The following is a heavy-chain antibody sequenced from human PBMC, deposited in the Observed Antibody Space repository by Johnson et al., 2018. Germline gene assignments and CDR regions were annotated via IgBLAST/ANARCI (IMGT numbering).Heavy chain of an antibody. CDR2: ISYDGSNK. V-gene: IGHV3-30*18. CDR1: GFTFSRYG. Sequence: QVQLVESGGGVVQXGRSLRLXCAASGFTFSRYGMHWVRQAPGKGLEWVAVISYDGSNKYYADSVKGRFIISRDNSKNTLYLQRIRLRAEDTAVYYCAKDRGSWELPTYAFDIWGQGTMVTVSS. CDR3: AKDRGSWELPTYAFDI. J-gene: IGHJ3*02. D-gene: IGHD1-26*01.